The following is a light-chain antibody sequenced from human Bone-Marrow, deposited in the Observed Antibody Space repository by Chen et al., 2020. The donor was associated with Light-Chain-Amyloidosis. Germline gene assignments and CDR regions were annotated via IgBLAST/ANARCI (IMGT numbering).Light chain of an antibody. J-gene: IGLJ2*01. Sequence: QTALTQPPSASGSPGHSVTISCTGLSFNYVAWYQQHPGKAPKLLIYEFTKRPSGVPARFSGTRSGTTACLTVSGLQAEDEADYHCGSYAGTNNWIFGGGTKLTVL. CDR3: GSYAGTNNWI. CDR2: EFT. CDR1: SFNY. V-gene: IGLV2-8*01.